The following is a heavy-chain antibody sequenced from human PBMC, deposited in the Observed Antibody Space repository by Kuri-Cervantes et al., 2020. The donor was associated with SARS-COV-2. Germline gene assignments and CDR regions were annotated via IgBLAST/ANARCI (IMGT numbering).Heavy chain of an antibody. CDR2: IYYSGST. V-gene: IGHV4-31*03. Sequence: LRLSCTVSGGSINSGGYYWSWIRQHPGKGLEWIGYIYYSGSTYYNPSLKGRVTISVDTSKNQFSLKLSSVTAADTAVYYCARDGWSGSNGAFDIWGQGTMVTVSS. J-gene: IGHJ3*02. CDR1: GGSINSGGYY. D-gene: IGHD1-26*01. CDR3: ARDGWSGSNGAFDI.